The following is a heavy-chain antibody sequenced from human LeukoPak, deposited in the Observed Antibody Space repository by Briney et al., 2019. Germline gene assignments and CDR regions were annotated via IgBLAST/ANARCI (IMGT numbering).Heavy chain of an antibody. V-gene: IGHV4-39*07. CDR3: GRGVVPAASGPFDY. CDR1: GGSISSSSYY. CDR2: IYYSGST. D-gene: IGHD2-2*01. Sequence: PSETLSLTCTVSGGSISSSSYYWGWIRQPPGKGLEWIGSIYYSGSTYYNPSLKSRVTISVDTSKNQFSLKLSSVTAADTAVYYCGRGVVPAASGPFDYWGQGTLVTVSS. J-gene: IGHJ4*02.